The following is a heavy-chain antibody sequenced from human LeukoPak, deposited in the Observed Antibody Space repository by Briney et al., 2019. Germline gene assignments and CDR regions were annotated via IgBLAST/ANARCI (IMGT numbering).Heavy chain of an antibody. Sequence: GGSLRLSCAASGFTFSSYWMSWVRQAPGKGLEWVSGISGSGDNTYYADSVKVRFTISRENSKNTLYVKVNSLGTEDPAAYYCVKGSYYDSGGSFYFDYWGQGTLVTVSS. CDR3: VKGSYYDSGGSFYFDY. V-gene: IGHV3-23*01. D-gene: IGHD3-22*01. CDR1: GFTFSSYW. CDR2: ISGSGDNT. J-gene: IGHJ4*02.